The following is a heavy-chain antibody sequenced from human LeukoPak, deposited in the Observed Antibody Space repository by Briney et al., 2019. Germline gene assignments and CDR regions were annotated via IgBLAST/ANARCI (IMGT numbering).Heavy chain of an antibody. CDR2: INHSGST. J-gene: IGHJ6*03. CDR3: ARGYCSSGSCYSYYYYNYMDV. D-gene: IGHD2-15*01. V-gene: IGHV4-39*07. CDR1: GGSISSSRSY. Sequence: SETLSLTCSVSGGSISSSRSYWGWIRQPPGKGLEWIGEINHSGSTNYNPSLKSRVTISVDTSKNQFSLKLSSVTAADTAVYYCARGYCSSGSCYSYYYYNYMDVWGKGTTVTVSS.